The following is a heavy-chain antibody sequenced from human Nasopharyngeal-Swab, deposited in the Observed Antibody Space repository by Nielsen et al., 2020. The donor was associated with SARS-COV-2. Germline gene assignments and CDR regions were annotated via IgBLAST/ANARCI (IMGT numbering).Heavy chain of an antibody. CDR3: AFGAFYLDH. Sequence: WIRQPPGKGLEWVALISYDGNENYYADSLKGRFTISRDNAKNALYLQVNSLRSEDTAVYYCAFGAFYLDHWGQGTLVTVSS. CDR2: ISYDGNEN. J-gene: IGHJ4*02. V-gene: IGHV3-30*03. D-gene: IGHD3-3*01.